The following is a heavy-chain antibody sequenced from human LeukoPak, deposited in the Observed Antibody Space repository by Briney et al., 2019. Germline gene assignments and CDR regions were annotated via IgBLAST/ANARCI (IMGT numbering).Heavy chain of an antibody. D-gene: IGHD3-22*01. CDR1: GFTFSSYA. V-gene: IGHV3-23*01. CDR2: ISGSGGST. CDR3: AKVCYYDSSGYSPYYFDY. J-gene: IGHJ4*02. Sequence: PGGFLRLSCAASGFTFSSYAMSWVRQAPGKGLEWVSAISGSGGSTYYADSVKGRFTISRDNSKNTLYLQMNSLRAEDTAVYYCAKVCYYDSSGYSPYYFDYWGQGTLVTVSS.